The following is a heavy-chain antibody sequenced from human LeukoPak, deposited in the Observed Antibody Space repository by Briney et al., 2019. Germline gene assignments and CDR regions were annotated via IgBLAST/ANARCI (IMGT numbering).Heavy chain of an antibody. CDR2: IKSDWSST. J-gene: IGHJ3*02. Sequence: GGSLRLSCAASGFTFSSYWMHWVRQGPGKGVVWDSRIKSDWSSTIYADSVRRGFTISRDNAKNTLYLQMNSVRAEDTAGYYCARGGRGANAYDIWGQGTMVPVSS. V-gene: IGHV3-74*01. CDR1: GFTFSSYW. D-gene: IGHD1-26*01. CDR3: ARGGRGANAYDI.